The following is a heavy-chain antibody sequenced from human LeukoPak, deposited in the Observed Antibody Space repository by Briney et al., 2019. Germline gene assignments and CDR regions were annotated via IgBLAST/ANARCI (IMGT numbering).Heavy chain of an antibody. Sequence: GESLKISCKGSGYSFTSYWIGWVRRMPGKGLEWMGIIYPGDSDTRYSPSFQGQVTISADKSISTAYLQWSSLKASDTAMYYCARQRGTMVRGVIFRYFDYWGQGTLVTVSS. J-gene: IGHJ4*02. CDR3: ARQRGTMVRGVIFRYFDY. D-gene: IGHD3-10*01. CDR1: GYSFTSYW. CDR2: IYPGDSDT. V-gene: IGHV5-51*01.